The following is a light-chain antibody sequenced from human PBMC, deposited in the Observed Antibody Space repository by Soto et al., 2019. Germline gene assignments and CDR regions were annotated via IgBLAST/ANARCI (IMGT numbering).Light chain of an antibody. CDR1: SNDIGRYNY. V-gene: IGLV2-8*01. CDR3: SSFAGTNSFV. Sequence: QSALTQPPSASGSPGQSVTISCTGTSNDIGRYNYVSWYQQRPGKAPKLIIYEVNKRPSGVPDRVFASKSDKTASLTVSALQADDEADYYCSSFAGTNSFVFGTGTKLTVL. CDR2: EVN. J-gene: IGLJ1*01.